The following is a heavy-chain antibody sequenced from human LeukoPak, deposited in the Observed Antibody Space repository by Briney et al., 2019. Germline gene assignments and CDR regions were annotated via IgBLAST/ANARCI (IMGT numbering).Heavy chain of an antibody. CDR3: ARGPYSSGWYFDY. V-gene: IGHV4-39*07. CDR2: IYYNGNT. CDR1: GGSISSSSYY. J-gene: IGHJ4*02. D-gene: IGHD6-19*01. Sequence: PSETLSLTCTVSGGSISSSSYYWGWIRQPPGKGLEWIGSIYYNGNTYYNPSLESQVTISVDTSKNQFSLKLTSVTAADTAVYYCARGPYSSGWYFDYWGQGTLVTVSS.